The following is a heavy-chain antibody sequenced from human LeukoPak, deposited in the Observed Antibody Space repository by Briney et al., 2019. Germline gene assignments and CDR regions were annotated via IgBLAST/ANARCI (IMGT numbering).Heavy chain of an antibody. V-gene: IGHV3-20*04. CDR2: INWNGGST. J-gene: IGHJ3*02. D-gene: IGHD4-17*01. Sequence: PGGSLRLSCAASGFTFSSYSMNWVRQAPGKGLEWVSGINWNGGSTGYADSVKGRFTISRDNAKNSLYLQMNSLRAEDTAVYYCARRHYGGAFDIWGQGTMVTVSS. CDR3: ARRHYGGAFDI. CDR1: GFTFSSYS.